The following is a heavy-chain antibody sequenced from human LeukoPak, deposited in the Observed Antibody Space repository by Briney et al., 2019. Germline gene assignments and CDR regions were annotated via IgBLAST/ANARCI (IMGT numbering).Heavy chain of an antibody. V-gene: IGHV4-34*01. D-gene: IGHD3-22*01. CDR1: GGSFSGYY. CDR3: ARRGEVYYDSSGYPTLFDY. Sequence: PSETLSLTCAVYGGSFSGYYWSWIRQPPGKGLEWIGEINHSGSTNYNPSLKSRVTISVDTSKNQFSLKLSSVTAADTAVYYCARRGEVYYDSSGYPTLFDYWGQGTLVTVSS. CDR2: INHSGST. J-gene: IGHJ4*02.